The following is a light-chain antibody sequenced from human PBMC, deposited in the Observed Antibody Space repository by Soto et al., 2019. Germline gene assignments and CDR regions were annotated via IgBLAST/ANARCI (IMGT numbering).Light chain of an antibody. V-gene: IGLV2-14*01. CDR1: SSDVGLYDY. Sequence: QSVLTQPASVSGSPGQSITISCTGTSSDVGLYDYVSWYQQRPGKAPKLMIYEARYRPSGVSNRFSVSKSGNTASLTIPGLQAEDEAVYYCCSYTRTSNHYFFGSGTKVTVL. J-gene: IGLJ1*01. CDR2: EAR. CDR3: CSYTRTSNHYF.